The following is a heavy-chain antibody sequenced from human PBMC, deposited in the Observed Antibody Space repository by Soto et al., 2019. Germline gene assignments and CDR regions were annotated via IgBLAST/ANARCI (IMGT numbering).Heavy chain of an antibody. J-gene: IGHJ5*02. Sequence: QITLKESGPALMEPTQTLTLTCSLSGLSLSTRGVGVGWLRQAPGKALECLAIIYWDNDKRYNPSLKTRLTITKDASKNQVVLTMTYMEPVDTAIYYCSQRVTYSTPYTVGWFDPWGQGTLVTVS. V-gene: IGHV2-5*02. CDR1: GLSLSTRGVG. CDR3: SQRVTYSTPYTVGWFDP. D-gene: IGHD4-4*01. CDR2: IYWDNDK.